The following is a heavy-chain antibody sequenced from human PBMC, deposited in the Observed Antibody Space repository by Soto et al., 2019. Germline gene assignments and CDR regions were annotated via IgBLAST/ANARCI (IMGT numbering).Heavy chain of an antibody. CDR1: GGSISSSSYY. V-gene: IGHV4-39*01. Sequence: SETLSLTCTVSGGSISSSSYYWGWIRQPPGKGLEWIGSIYYSGSTYYNPSLKSRVTISVDTSKNQFSLKLSSVIAADTAVYYCARLSYYDSSGYYNDDAFDIWGQGTMVTVSS. D-gene: IGHD3-22*01. CDR3: ARLSYYDSSGYYNDDAFDI. CDR2: IYYSGST. J-gene: IGHJ3*02.